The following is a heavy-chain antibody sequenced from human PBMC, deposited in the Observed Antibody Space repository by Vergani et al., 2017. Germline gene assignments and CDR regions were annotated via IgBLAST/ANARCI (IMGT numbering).Heavy chain of an antibody. V-gene: IGHV3-33*01. D-gene: IGHD6-13*01. CDR2: IWYDGSNK. CDR1: GFTFSSYG. J-gene: IGHJ6*02. CDR3: ARDGPGIAAAGRLYV. Sequence: QVQLVESGGGVVQPGRSLRLSCAASGFTFSSYGMHWVRQAPGKGLEWVAVIWYDGSNKYYADSVKGRFTISRDNSKNTLYLQMNSLRAEDTAVYYCARDGPGIAAAGRLYVWGQGTTVTVSS.